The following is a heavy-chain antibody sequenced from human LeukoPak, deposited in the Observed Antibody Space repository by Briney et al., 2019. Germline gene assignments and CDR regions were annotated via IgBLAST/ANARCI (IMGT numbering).Heavy chain of an antibody. D-gene: IGHD4-23*01. Sequence: GGSLRLSCAASGFTFRSYWMSWVRQAPGKGLEWVANINQDGSERYYVDSVRGRFTTSRDNAKNSLYLQMNSLRAEDTAVYYCAGKYGGWEDYWGQGTLVTVSS. V-gene: IGHV3-7*01. J-gene: IGHJ4*02. CDR3: AGKYGGWEDY. CDR1: GFTFRSYW. CDR2: INQDGSER.